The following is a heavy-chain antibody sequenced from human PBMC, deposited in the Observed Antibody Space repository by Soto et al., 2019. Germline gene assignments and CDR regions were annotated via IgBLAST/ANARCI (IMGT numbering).Heavy chain of an antibody. CDR3: ARRGCRGLWSSPFDY. CDR1: GYGFTIDC. Sequence: GDSLKMSCHSSGYGFTIDCIAWVHQQPGKGLEWMGIVYPGDSDAIYSPSFQGQVTMSADKSINTAYLQWTSLKASDSAIYYCARRGCRGLWSSPFDYWCRGTQLTVSS. CDR2: VYPGDSDA. D-gene: IGHD3-10*01. J-gene: IGHJ4*02. V-gene: IGHV5-51*07.